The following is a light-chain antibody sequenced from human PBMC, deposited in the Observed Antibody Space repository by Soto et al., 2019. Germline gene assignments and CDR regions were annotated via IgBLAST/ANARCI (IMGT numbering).Light chain of an antibody. CDR1: QSVTSS. CDR2: GAS. Sequence: EIVLTQSPGTLSLSPGERATLSCRASQSVTSSLAWYHRAPGQAPRLLIFGASSRATGIPDRFSGSGSGTDFTLPSSTLEPEDFAVYSCLQYGSSPSTFGQGTKLEIK. CDR3: LQYGSSPST. J-gene: IGKJ2*01. V-gene: IGKV3-20*01.